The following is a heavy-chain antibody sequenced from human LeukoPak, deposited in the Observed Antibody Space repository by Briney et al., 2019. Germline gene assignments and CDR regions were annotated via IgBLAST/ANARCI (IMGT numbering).Heavy chain of an antibody. Sequence: SVKVSCKASGGTFSSYAISWVRQAPGQGLEWMGGIIPIFGTANYAQKFQGRVTITADESTSTAYMELSSLRSEDTAVYYCASSPRKRYYDFWSGYLAPFDYWGQGTLVTVSS. CDR3: ASSPRKRYYDFWSGYLAPFDY. D-gene: IGHD3-3*01. CDR2: IIPIFGTA. V-gene: IGHV1-69*13. CDR1: GGTFSSYA. J-gene: IGHJ4*02.